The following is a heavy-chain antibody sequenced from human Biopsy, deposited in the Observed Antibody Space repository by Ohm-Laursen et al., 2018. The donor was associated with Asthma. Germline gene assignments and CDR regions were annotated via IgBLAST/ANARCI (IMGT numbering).Heavy chain of an antibody. Sequence: SQTLSLTCTVSGGAIDSGAYYWSWIRQLPGKGLEWIGYIYYSGSTYYNPSLKSRITISVDTSQNQFSLNLNSVTAADTAVYYCAGAQDYYDSRGYYRSFDYWGQGTLVTVSS. J-gene: IGHJ4*02. CDR2: IYYSGST. V-gene: IGHV4-31*03. CDR1: GGAIDSGAYY. CDR3: AGAQDYYDSRGYYRSFDY. D-gene: IGHD3-22*01.